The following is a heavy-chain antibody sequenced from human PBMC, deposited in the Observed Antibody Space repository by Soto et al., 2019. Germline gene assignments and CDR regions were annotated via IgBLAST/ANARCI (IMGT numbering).Heavy chain of an antibody. Sequence: ASVKVSCKASGYTFTGYYMHWVRQAPGQGLEWMGWINPNSGGTNYAQKFQGWVTMTRDTSISTAYMELSRLRSDDTAVYYCASADGTDYYYGMDVWGQGTTVTVSS. V-gene: IGHV1-2*04. J-gene: IGHJ6*02. CDR2: INPNSGGT. CDR3: ASADGTDYYYGMDV. CDR1: GYTFTGYY. D-gene: IGHD1-26*01.